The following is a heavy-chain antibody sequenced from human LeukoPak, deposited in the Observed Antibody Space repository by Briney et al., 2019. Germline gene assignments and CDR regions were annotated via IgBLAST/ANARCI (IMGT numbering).Heavy chain of an antibody. Sequence: PSETLSLTCTVSGGSISSYYWSWIRQPPGKGLEWIGYIRYSGSTKDNPSVKSRVIISVDTSKNQFSLKLRSLTAADTAVYYCARHVGYGNNWFDPWGQGTLVTVSS. CDR1: GGSISSYY. V-gene: IGHV4-59*08. J-gene: IGHJ5*02. CDR2: IRYSGST. CDR3: ARHVGYGNNWFDP. D-gene: IGHD5-18*01.